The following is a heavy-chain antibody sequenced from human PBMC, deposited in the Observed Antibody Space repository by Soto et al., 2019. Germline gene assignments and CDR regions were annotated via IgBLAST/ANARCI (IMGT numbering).Heavy chain of an antibody. CDR1: GGTFNNYV. J-gene: IGHJ4*02. D-gene: IGHD3-3*01. CDR2: IIPIFGTA. Sequence: SVKVSCKASGGTFNNYVINWVRQAPGQGLEWMAGIIPIFGTANYAQKFQGRVTITADESTSTAYMELSSLRSEDTAVYYCARERITIFGVAKNSYFDYWGQGTLVTVSS. CDR3: ARERITIFGVAKNSYFDY. V-gene: IGHV1-69*13.